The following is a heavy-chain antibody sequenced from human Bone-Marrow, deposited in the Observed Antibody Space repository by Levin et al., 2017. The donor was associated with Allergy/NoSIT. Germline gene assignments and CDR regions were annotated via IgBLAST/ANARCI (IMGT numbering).Heavy chain of an antibody. CDR3: ARGTYSSSWYAFDS. Sequence: SETLSLTCSVSGGSLSSGNYCWGWIRQPPGKGLEWIGNFYYSGSTYSNPSLKSRVTISVDTSKNQFSLKVKSMTAADTAVYYCARGTYSSSWYAFDSWGQGILVTVSS. CDR1: GGSLSSGNYC. J-gene: IGHJ4*02. D-gene: IGHD6-13*01. V-gene: IGHV4-39*07. CDR2: FYYSGST.